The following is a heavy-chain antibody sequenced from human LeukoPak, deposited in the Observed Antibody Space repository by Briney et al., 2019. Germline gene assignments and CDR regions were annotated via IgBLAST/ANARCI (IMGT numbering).Heavy chain of an antibody. D-gene: IGHD4-17*01. V-gene: IGHV1-69*04. Sequence: ASVKVSRKASGGTFSSYAISWVRQAPGQGLEWMRRIIPILGIANYAQKFQGRVTITADKSTSTAYMELSSLRSEDTAVYYCARVQVHFTVTTDYYYYYGMDVWGQGTTVTVSS. J-gene: IGHJ6*02. CDR2: IIPILGIA. CDR1: GGTFSSYA. CDR3: ARVQVHFTVTTDYYYYYGMDV.